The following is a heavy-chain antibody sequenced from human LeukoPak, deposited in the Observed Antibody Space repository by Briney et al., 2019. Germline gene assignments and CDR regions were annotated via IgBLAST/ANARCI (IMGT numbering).Heavy chain of an antibody. CDR1: GFTFSSYG. V-gene: IGHV3-33*08. CDR2: IWYDGSNK. D-gene: IGHD3-3*01. CDR3: ARTLLRLYGMDV. J-gene: IGHJ6*02. Sequence: GGSLRLSCAASGFTFSSYGMHWVRQAPGKGLEWVAVIWYDGSNKYYADSVKGRFTISRDNSKNTLYLQMNSLRAEDTAVYYCARTLLRLYGMDVWGQGTTVTVSS.